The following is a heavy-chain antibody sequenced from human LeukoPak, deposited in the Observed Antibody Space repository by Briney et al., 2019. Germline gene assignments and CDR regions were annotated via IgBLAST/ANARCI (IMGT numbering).Heavy chain of an antibody. CDR2: INHSGST. V-gene: IGHV4-34*01. CDR3: ARADYYYDSSGYYDWFDP. CDR1: GGSFSGYY. J-gene: IGHJ5*02. Sequence: SETLSLTCAVYGGSFSGYYWSWIRQPPGKELEWIGEINHSGSTNYNPSLKSRVTISVDTSKNQFSLKLSSVTAADTAVYYCARADYYYDSSGYYDWFDPWGQGTLVTVSS. D-gene: IGHD3-22*01.